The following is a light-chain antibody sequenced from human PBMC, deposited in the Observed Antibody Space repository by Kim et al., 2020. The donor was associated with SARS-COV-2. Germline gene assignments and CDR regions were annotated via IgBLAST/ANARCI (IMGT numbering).Light chain of an antibody. Sequence: SVSPGERVTLSCRASESVTTDLAWHQQTPGQAPRVLIYDASTRATGLPARFSGSGSGTEFTLTISSLQSEDSAVYYCQQSNKWPYTFGQGTKLEIK. CDR1: ESVTTD. CDR2: DAS. J-gene: IGKJ2*01. V-gene: IGKV3-15*01. CDR3: QQSNKWPYT.